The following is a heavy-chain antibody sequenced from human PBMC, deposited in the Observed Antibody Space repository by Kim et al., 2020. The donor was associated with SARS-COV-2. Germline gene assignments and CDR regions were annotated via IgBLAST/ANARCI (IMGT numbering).Heavy chain of an antibody. Sequence: SVKVSCKASGGTFSSYAISWVRQAPGQGLEWMGGIIPIFGTANYAQKFQGRVTITADESTSTAYMELSSLRSEDTAVYYCARDLQPTYYYDSSGHLGAFDIWGQGKMVTVSS. CDR1: GGTFSSYA. V-gene: IGHV1-69*13. CDR3: ARDLQPTYYYDSSGHLGAFDI. D-gene: IGHD3-22*01. CDR2: IIPIFGTA. J-gene: IGHJ3*02.